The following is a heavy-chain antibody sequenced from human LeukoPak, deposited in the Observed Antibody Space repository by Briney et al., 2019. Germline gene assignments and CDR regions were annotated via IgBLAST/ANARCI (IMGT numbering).Heavy chain of an antibody. Sequence: ASVKVSCKASGYTFTSYGISWMRQAPGQGLEWMGWISAYNGNTNYAQKLQGRVTMTTDTSTSTAYMELRSLRSDDTAVYYCARVAGLRYFDWLFRNYGMDVWGQGTTVTVSS. CDR1: GYTFTSYG. CDR3: ARVAGLRYFDWLFRNYGMDV. V-gene: IGHV1-18*01. J-gene: IGHJ6*02. CDR2: ISAYNGNT. D-gene: IGHD3-9*01.